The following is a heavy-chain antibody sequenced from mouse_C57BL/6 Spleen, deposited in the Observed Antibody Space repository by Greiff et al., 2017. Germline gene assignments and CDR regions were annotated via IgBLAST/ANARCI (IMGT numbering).Heavy chain of an antibody. CDR3: ARFLLWSCMDY. CDR1: GYTFTSYW. D-gene: IGHD2-10*01. J-gene: IGHJ4*01. Sequence: QVQLQQPGAELVKPGASVKMSCKASGYTFTSYWITWVKQRPGQGREWIGDIYPGSGSTNYNEKFKSKATLTVDTSSSTAYMQHSSLTSEDSAVYYCARFLLWSCMDYWGQGTSVTVSS. V-gene: IGHV1-55*01. CDR2: IYPGSGST.